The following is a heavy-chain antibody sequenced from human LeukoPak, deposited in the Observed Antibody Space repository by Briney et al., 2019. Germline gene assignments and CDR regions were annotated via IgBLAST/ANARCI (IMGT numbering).Heavy chain of an antibody. CDR2: ISDSGGST. CDR1: GITLSNYG. J-gene: IGHJ4*02. CDR3: AKRGVVIRVILVGFHKEAYYFDS. V-gene: IGHV3-23*01. Sequence: GGSLRLSCAGSGITLSNYGMSWVRQAAGKGLEWVAGISDSGGSTNYAGSVTGRFTISRDNPKNTMYLKMNSLRAEDTAVYFCAKRGVVIRVILVGFHKEAYYFDSWGQGALVTVSS. D-gene: IGHD3-22*01.